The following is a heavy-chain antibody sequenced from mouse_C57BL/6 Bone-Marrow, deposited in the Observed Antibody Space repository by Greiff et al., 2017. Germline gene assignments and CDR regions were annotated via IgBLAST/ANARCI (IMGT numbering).Heavy chain of an antibody. D-gene: IGHD2-5*01. J-gene: IGHJ4*01. CDR1: GYTFTSYW. Sequence: VQLQESGAELVQPGASVKLSCKASGYTFTSYWMHWVKQRPGRGLEWIGRIDPNSGGTKYNEKFKSKATLTVDKPSSTAYMQLSSLTSEDSAVYYCATYYSNFYYYAMHYWGQGASVTVST. CDR3: ATYYSNFYYYAMHY. V-gene: IGHV1-72*01. CDR2: IDPNSGGT.